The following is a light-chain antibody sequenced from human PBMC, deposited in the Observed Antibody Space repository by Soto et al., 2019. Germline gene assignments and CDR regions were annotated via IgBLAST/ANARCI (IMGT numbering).Light chain of an antibody. V-gene: IGLV1-40*01. J-gene: IGLJ1*01. CDR2: GNN. CDR1: SSNIGARYD. Sequence: QPVLTQPPSVSGAPGQRVTISCTGSSSNIGARYDVHWYQQLPGTAPKLLIYGNNNRPSGVPDRFSGSKSGTSASLAITGLQAEDEADYYCQSYDSSLSGYVFGTGTKVTVL. CDR3: QSYDSSLSGYV.